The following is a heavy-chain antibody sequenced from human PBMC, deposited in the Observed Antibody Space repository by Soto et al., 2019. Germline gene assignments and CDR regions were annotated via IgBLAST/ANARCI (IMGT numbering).Heavy chain of an antibody. V-gene: IGHV3-30*04. CDR1: GFVFGNFA. J-gene: IGHJ4*02. CDR2: IGHDGANK. CDR3: ARDPVPGIPDYFDR. D-gene: IGHD1-20*01. Sequence: QVRLVESGGGVVQPGRSLRLSCAASGFVFGNFAMHWVRQAPGKGPEWVTVIGHDGANKYYSDSVRGRFTVSSDDSKNTLYLEMNSLRVEDSDVYYCARDPVPGIPDYFDRWGQGPLITVSS.